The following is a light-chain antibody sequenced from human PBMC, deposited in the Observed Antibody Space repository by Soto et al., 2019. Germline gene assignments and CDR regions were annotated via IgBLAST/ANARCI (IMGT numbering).Light chain of an antibody. CDR2: EAS. Sequence: DIQMTQSPATLSASVGDSVTITCRASQSITKWLAWYQLKPGKAPKLLIHEASNLHSGVSSRFTGSGSGTEFTLTITSLQPEDFATYYCQQYKSSWTFGQGTRVDLK. V-gene: IGKV1-5*03. CDR1: QSITKW. CDR3: QQYKSSWT. J-gene: IGKJ1*01.